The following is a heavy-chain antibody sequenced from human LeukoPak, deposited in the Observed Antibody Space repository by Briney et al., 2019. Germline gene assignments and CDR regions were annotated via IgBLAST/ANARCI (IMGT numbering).Heavy chain of an antibody. V-gene: IGHV5-51*01. D-gene: IGHD3-10*01. CDR2: IYPGDSDT. CDR1: GYSFTSYW. J-gene: IGHJ5*02. CDR3: ARAYYSTDNWFDP. Sequence: GGSLQISSKGSGYSFTSYWIGWVRQMPGKGLEWMGIIYPGDSDTRYSPSFQGQVTISADKSISTAYLQWSSLKASDTAMYYCARAYYSTDNWFDPWGQGTLVTVSS.